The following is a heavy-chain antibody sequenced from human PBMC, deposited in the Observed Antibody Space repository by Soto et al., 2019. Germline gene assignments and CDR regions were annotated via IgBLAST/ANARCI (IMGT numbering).Heavy chain of an antibody. V-gene: IGHV2-5*02. CDR3: ARVLWSDTSLYYFDY. CDR1: GFSLTGSGVG. J-gene: IGHJ4*02. CDR2: IYWDDDQ. Sequence: QITLKESGPTLVKPTQTLTLTCTFSGFSLTGSGVGVGWIRQPPGKALEWLALIYWDDDQRYSPSLKSRRTITKDASKNQVALTVTNRGPVDTATYYCARVLWSDTSLYYFDYWGQGTLVTVSS. D-gene: IGHD3-3*01.